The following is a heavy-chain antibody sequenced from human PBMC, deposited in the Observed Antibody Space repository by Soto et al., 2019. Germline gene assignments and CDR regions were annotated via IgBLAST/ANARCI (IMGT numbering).Heavy chain of an antibody. V-gene: IGHV1-69*06. CDR3: ASTVLMFRQPSRCMDV. J-gene: IGHJ6*04. CDR2: IIPIFGTA. D-gene: IGHD3-10*02. CDR1: LSTFANNA. Sequence: SAVKACCKARLSTFANNAISWLRQAPGQELEWMGGIIPIFGTANYAQKFQGRVTITADKSTSTAYMELSSLRSEDTAVYYCASTVLMFRQPSRCMDVRGKG.